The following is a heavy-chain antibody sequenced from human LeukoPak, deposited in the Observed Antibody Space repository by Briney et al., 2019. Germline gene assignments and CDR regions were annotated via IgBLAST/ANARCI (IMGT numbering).Heavy chain of an antibody. CDR1: GGSISGHY. J-gene: IGHJ5*02. D-gene: IGHD3-10*01. V-gene: IGHV4-59*11. CDR2: VFSTGSP. CDR3: ARPRYYSDAGSYFIDQ. Sequence: PSETLSLTCTVSGGSISGHYGRWIRQSAEKVLESIAYVFSTGSPNYNPSHDSRGIISVDTSTNHISLTLISVTAADTALYYCARPRYYSDAGSYFIDQWGQGTPVTVSS.